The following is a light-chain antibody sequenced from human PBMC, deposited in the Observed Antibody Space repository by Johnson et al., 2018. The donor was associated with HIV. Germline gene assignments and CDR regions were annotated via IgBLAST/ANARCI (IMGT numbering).Light chain of an antibody. CDR1: SSNIGNNY. CDR2: EKN. J-gene: IGLJ1*01. Sequence: QSVLTQPPSVSAAPGQKVTISCSGSSSNIGNNYVSWYQQLPGTAPKLLIYEKNKRPSGIPDRFSASKSGTSATLDITGLQTGDEADYYCGTWDSSLGAHYVIGSGTEVPVL. V-gene: IGLV1-51*02. CDR3: GTWDSSLGAHYV.